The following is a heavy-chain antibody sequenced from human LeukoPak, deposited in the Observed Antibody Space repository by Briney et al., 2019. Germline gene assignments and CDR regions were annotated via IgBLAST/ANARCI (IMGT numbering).Heavy chain of an antibody. CDR2: IKQDGSET. D-gene: IGHD6-19*01. Sequence: PGGSLRLSCAASRFTLSNYWTSWVRQAPGKGLEWVANIKQDGSETYYVDSVKGRFTISRDNAKNSLSLQMNSLRAEDTAVYYCARQRGSGCLDCWGQGTLVTVSS. CDR3: ARQRGSGCLDC. J-gene: IGHJ4*02. V-gene: IGHV3-7*01. CDR1: RFTLSNYW.